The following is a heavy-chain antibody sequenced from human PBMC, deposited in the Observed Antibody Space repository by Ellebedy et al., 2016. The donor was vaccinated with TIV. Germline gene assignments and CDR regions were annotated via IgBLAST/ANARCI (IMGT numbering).Heavy chain of an antibody. CDR3: ARGIAAAGTALDY. J-gene: IGHJ4*02. CDR2: IYHSGST. CDR1: GCSISNGGYC. Sequence: SCTVSGCSISNGGYCWSWIRQPPGKGLEWIGYIYHSGSTYYNPSLKSRVTISVDRSKNQFSLKVSSVTAADTAVYYCARGIAAAGTALDYWGQGTLVTVSS. D-gene: IGHD6-13*01. V-gene: IGHV4-30-2*01.